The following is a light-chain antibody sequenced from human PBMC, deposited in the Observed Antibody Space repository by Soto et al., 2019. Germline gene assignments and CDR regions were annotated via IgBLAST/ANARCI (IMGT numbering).Light chain of an antibody. Sequence: ELVLTQSPGTLSLSPGEGDTLSCRASQSVSSSYLSWYQQKPGQAPRLLIYGASSRATGIPDRFSGSGSGTDFTLTISRLEPEDFAVYYCQQYITSPRGFTFGPGTKVEIK. V-gene: IGKV3-20*01. CDR1: QSVSSSY. J-gene: IGKJ3*01. CDR3: QQYITSPRGFT. CDR2: GAS.